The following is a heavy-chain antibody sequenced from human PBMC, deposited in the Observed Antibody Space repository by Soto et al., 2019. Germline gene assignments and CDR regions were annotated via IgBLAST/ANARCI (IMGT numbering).Heavy chain of an antibody. D-gene: IGHD2-21*02. CDR3: ASFAYCGGDCRGNWFDP. Sequence: PGDSLKISCKGSGYSFTSYWTSWVRQMPGKGLEWMGRIDPSDSYTNYSPSFQGHVTISADKSISTAYLQWSSLKASDTAMYYCASFAYCGGDCRGNWFDPWGQGTLVTVSS. CDR2: IDPSDSYT. V-gene: IGHV5-10-1*01. J-gene: IGHJ5*02. CDR1: GYSFTSYW.